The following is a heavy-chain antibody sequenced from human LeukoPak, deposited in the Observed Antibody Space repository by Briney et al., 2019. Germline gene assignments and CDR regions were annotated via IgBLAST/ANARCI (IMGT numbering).Heavy chain of an antibody. CDR1: GFSFSDYY. CDR2: ISSSGSTI. V-gene: IGHV3-11*01. Sequence: GGSLRLSSAASGFSFSDYYMSWIRQAPGKGLEWVSYISSSGSTIYYADSVKGRFTISRDNAKNSLYLQMNSLRAEDTAVYYCARVNIGGVVWRSRQPYYFDYWGQGTLVTVSS. J-gene: IGHJ4*02. CDR3: ARVNIGGVVWRSRQPYYFDY. D-gene: IGHD2-15*01.